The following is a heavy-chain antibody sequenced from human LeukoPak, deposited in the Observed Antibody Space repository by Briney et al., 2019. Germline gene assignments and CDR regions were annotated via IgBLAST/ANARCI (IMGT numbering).Heavy chain of an antibody. CDR1: GGSISSSSYY. V-gene: IGHV4-39*01. CDR3: ARHGGGTAEAGYGGFDY. J-gene: IGHJ4*02. CDR2: IYYSGST. Sequence: SETLSLTCTVSGGSISSSSYYWGWIRQPPGKGLEWIGSIYYSGSTYYNPSLKSRVTISVDTSKNQFSLKLSSVTAADTAVYYCARHGGGTAEAGYGGFDYWGQGTLVTVSS. D-gene: IGHD6-19*01.